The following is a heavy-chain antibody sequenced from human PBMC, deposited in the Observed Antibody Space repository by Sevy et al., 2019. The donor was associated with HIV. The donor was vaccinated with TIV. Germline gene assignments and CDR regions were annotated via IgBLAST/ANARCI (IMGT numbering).Heavy chain of an antibody. CDR3: ARDKFGGLIAGSYFAY. J-gene: IGHJ4*02. CDR1: GFTFSDYG. D-gene: IGHD3-16*02. Sequence: GGSLRLSCEVSGFTFSDYGMHWVRQAPGKGLEWVAFISNDGSKKYYGDLVEGRFTVSRDNSKDSLHLQMNSLRADDTAVYYCARDKFGGLIAGSYFAYWGQGTLVTVSS. CDR2: ISNDGSKK. V-gene: IGHV3-30-3*01.